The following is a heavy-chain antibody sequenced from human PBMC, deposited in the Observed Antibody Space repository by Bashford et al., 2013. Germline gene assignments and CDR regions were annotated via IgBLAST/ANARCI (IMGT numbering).Heavy chain of an antibody. Sequence: SETLSLTCTVSGGSISSSSYLWGWIRQPPGKGLEWIGHMFYSGSTTYNPSLKSRVTISVDTSKNQFSLKLSSVTAADTAVYYCARHVSGYCSGGSCYVVPTPWGQGTLVTVSS. J-gene: IGHJ5*02. V-gene: IGHV4-39*01. CDR2: MFYSGST. CDR1: GGSISSSSYL. CDR3: ARHVSGYCSGGSCYVVPTP. D-gene: IGHD2-15*01.